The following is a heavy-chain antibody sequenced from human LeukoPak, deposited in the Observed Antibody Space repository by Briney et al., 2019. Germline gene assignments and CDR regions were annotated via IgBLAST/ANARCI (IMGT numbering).Heavy chain of an antibody. J-gene: IGHJ3*02. CDR2: ISSSGTTI. CDR1: GFTFSSYE. Sequence: PGGSLRLSCAASGFTFSSYEMNWVRQAPGKGLEWVSYISSSGTTIYYADSVEGRFTISRDNAKNSLYLQMNSLRAEDTAVYYCARGGLPTAICAFDIWGQGTMVTVSS. CDR3: ARGGLPTAICAFDI. D-gene: IGHD2-2*01. V-gene: IGHV3-48*03.